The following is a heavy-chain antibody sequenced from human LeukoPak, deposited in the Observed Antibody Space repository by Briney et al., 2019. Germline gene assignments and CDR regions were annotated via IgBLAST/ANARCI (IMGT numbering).Heavy chain of an antibody. CDR3: ARGRSGIDAFNI. J-gene: IGHJ3*02. V-gene: IGHV4-59*08. Sequence: MTSETLSLTCTVSGGSISSYYWSWIRQPPGKGLEWIGYIYYSGSTNYNPSLKSRVTISVYTSKNQFSLKLSSVTAADTAVYYCARGRSGIDAFNIWGQGTMVTVSS. D-gene: IGHD3-3*01. CDR1: GGSISSYY. CDR2: IYYSGST.